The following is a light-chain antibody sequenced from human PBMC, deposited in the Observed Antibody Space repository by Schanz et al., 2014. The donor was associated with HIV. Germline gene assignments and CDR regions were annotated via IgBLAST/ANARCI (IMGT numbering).Light chain of an antibody. CDR1: QSISSY. CDR2: AAS. V-gene: IGKV1-39*01. Sequence: DIQMTQSPSSLSASVGDRVTITCRASQSISSYLNWYQQKPGKAPKLLIYAASSLQSGVPSRFSGSGSGTEFTLTISSLQPDDFATYYCQRYDNYPWTFGQGTKVEFK. J-gene: IGKJ1*01. CDR3: QRYDNYPWT.